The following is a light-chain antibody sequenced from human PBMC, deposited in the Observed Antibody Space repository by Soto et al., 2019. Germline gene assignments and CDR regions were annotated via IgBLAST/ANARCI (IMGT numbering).Light chain of an antibody. CDR3: QTWGTGFLV. CDR1: SGHSSYA. V-gene: IGLV4-69*01. Sequence: QPVLTQSPSASASLGASVKLTCTLNSGHSSYAIAWHQQQPEKGPRYLMKLNNDGSHNKGDGIPDRFSGSSSGAERYLTISSLQSEDEADYYCQTWGTGFLVFGGGTKLTVL. CDR2: LNNDGSH. J-gene: IGLJ3*02.